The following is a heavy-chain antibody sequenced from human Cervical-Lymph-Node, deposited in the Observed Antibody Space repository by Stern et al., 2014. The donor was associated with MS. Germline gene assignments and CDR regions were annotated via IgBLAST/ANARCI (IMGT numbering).Heavy chain of an antibody. Sequence: VQLLQSGGEVKKPGASVKVSCRASGYRFTSYFIHWVRQAPGQGLEWMGIINPSSGSTTYAQKFQGRVTMTRDTSTSTVYMELSSLRSEDTAVFYCARGRVDTAMEAYWGQGTLVTVSS. V-gene: IGHV1-46*01. CDR3: ARGRVDTAMEAY. CDR2: INPSSGST. CDR1: GYRFTSYF. J-gene: IGHJ4*02. D-gene: IGHD5-18*01.